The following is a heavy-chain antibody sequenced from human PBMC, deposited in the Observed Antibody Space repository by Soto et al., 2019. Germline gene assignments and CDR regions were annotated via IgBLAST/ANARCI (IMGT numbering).Heavy chain of an antibody. Sequence: EVQLVESGGGVVQPGGSLRLSCSASGFSFSHYAMHWVHQAPGKGLEYVSEISSNGGNTYYADSVKGRFTISRDNSKNTLYLQMSSLRAEDTAVYYCVKVWGGYYFDYWGQGTLVTVSS. CDR3: VKVWGGYYFDY. CDR2: ISSNGGNT. D-gene: IGHD7-27*01. CDR1: GFSFSHYA. J-gene: IGHJ4*02. V-gene: IGHV3-64D*08.